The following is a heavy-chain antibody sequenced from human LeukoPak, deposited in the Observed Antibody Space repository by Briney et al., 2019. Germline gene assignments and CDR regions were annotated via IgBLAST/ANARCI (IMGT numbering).Heavy chain of an antibody. CDR1: GFTFSRYA. Sequence: GGSLRLSCAASGFTFSRYAMHWVRQAPGKGLEWVALISYDGSSKYNADSVKGRVTISRDNSKNTLYLQMNSLRAEDTAMYYCAGGGIAVAGDDAFDIWGQGTMVTVSS. D-gene: IGHD6-19*01. V-gene: IGHV3-30-3*01. CDR2: ISYDGSSK. J-gene: IGHJ3*02. CDR3: AGGGIAVAGDDAFDI.